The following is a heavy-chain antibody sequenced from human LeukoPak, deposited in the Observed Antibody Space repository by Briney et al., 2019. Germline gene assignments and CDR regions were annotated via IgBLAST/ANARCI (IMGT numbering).Heavy chain of an antibody. J-gene: IGHJ4*02. Sequence: GGSLRLSCAASGFTFSSFGMHWVRQAPGKGLEWVAVIWYDGSNKYYADSVKGRFSISRDNSKNTLYLQMNSLRAEDTAVYYCAKGITYDSSGPFDDWGQGTLVTVSS. CDR2: IWYDGSNK. CDR1: GFTFSSFG. D-gene: IGHD3-22*01. CDR3: AKGITYDSSGPFDD. V-gene: IGHV3-33*06.